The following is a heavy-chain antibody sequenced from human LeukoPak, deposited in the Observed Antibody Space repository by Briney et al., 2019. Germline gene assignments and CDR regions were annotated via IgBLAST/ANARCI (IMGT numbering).Heavy chain of an antibody. J-gene: IGHJ4*02. V-gene: IGHV4-30-4*02. CDR1: GGSISSGDYY. CDR2: IYYSGST. Sequence: NPSETLSLTCTVSGGSISSGDYYWSWIRQPPGKGLEWIGYIYYSGSTYYNPSLKSRVTISVDTSKNQFSLKLSSVTAADTAVYYCARDRAGTTTLDYWGQGTLVTVSS. CDR3: ARDRAGTTTLDY. D-gene: IGHD1-1*01.